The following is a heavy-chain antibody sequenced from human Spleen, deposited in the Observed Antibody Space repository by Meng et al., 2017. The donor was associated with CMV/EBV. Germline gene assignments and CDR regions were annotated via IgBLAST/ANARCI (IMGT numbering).Heavy chain of an antibody. D-gene: IGHD1-14*01. V-gene: IGHV4-30-4*01. CDR1: GGSMGSRDYF. CDR2: IYYSGNT. J-gene: IGHJ5*02. Sequence: QESGPGLVQPSQTLHRPCPASGGSMGSRDYFWNWIRQPPGKGLEWIGYIYYSGNTYYNPSLKSRVTISIDTSKNQFSLKLSSVTAADTAVYYCARAEYYNWFDPWGQGTLVTVSS. CDR3: ARAEYYNWFDP.